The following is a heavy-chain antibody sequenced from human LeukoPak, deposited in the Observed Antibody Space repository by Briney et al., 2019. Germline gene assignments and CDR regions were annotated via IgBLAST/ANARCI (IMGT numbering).Heavy chain of an antibody. CDR2: INHSGST. J-gene: IGHJ6*02. V-gene: IGHV4-34*01. Sequence: PSETLSLTCAVYGGSFSGYYWSWIRQPPGKGLEWIGEINHSGSTNYNPSLKSRVTISVDTSKNQFSLKLSSVTAADTAVYYCARAGSPREVWLGYLDVWGQGTTVTVSS. CDR1: GGSFSGYY. D-gene: IGHD6-19*01. CDR3: ARAGSPREVWLGYLDV.